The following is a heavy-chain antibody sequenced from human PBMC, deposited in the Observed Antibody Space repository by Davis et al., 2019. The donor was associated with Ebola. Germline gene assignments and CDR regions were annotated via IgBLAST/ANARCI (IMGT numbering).Heavy chain of an antibody. CDR3: ARGGSGIFGGDAFDI. J-gene: IGHJ3*02. Sequence: PGGSLRLSCAASGFTFSSYSMNWVRQAPGKGLEWVSSISSSSSYIYYADSVKGRFTISRDNAKNSLYLQMNSLRAEDTAVYYCARGGSGIFGGDAFDIWGQGTMVTVSS. CDR2: ISSSSSYI. CDR1: GFTFSSYS. D-gene: IGHD3-3*02. V-gene: IGHV3-21*01.